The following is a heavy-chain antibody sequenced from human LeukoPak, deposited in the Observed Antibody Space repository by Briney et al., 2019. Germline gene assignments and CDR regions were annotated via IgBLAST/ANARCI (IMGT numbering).Heavy chain of an antibody. V-gene: IGHV4-59*08. J-gene: IGHJ6*03. CDR1: GGSLSSYY. D-gene: IGHD3-10*01. CDR2: IYYSGST. Sequence: SETLSLTCTVSGGSLSSYYWSWIRQPPGRGLEWIGYIYYSGSTNYNPSLKSRVTISVDTSKNQFSLKLSSVTAADTAVYYCARGYYYYYMDVWGKGTTVTVSS. CDR3: ARGYYYYYMDV.